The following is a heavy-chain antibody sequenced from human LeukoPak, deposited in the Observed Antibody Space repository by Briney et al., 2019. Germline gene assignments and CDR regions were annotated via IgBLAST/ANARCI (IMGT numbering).Heavy chain of an antibody. CDR3: ARRRITMVRGVINWFDP. D-gene: IGHD3-10*01. CDR2: INHSGSS. Sequence: SETLSLTCAAYGGSISGYYWSWIRQAPGKGLEWIGEINHSGSSNYNPSLKSRVTISVDTSKNQFSLKLSSVTAADTAVYYCARRRITMVRGVINWFDPWGQGTLVTVPS. J-gene: IGHJ5*02. CDR1: GGSISGYY. V-gene: IGHV4-34*01.